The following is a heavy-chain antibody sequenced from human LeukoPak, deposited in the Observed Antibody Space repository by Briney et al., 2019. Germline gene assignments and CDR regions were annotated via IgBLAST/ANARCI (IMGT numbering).Heavy chain of an antibody. CDR1: GFTFSSYA. CDR2: ISGSGGST. D-gene: IGHD2-15*01. CDR3: AKDSGIVVVVAATAAPNWFDP. J-gene: IGHJ5*02. V-gene: IGHV3-23*01. Sequence: TARSLRLSCAAPGFTFSSYAMSWLRQAPGKGLQWVSAISGSGGSTYYADSVKGRFTISRDNSKNTLYLQMNSLRAEDTAVYYCAKDSGIVVVVAATAAPNWFDPWGQGTLVTVSS.